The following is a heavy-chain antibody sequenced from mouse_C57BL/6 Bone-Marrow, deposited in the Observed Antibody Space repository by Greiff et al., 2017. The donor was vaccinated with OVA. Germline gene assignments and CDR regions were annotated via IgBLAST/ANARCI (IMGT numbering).Heavy chain of an antibody. CDR1: GFSFNTYA. V-gene: IGHV10-1*01. J-gene: IGHJ3*01. CDR2: IRSKSNNYAT. CDR3: VKGYGSSYDRFAY. Sequence: EVQLVESGGGLVQPKGSLKLSCAASGFSFNTYAMNWVRQAPGKGLEWVARIRSKSNNYATYYADSVKDRFTISRDDSESMLYLQMNNLKTEDTAMDYCVKGYGSSYDRFAYWGQGTLVTVSA. D-gene: IGHD1-1*01.